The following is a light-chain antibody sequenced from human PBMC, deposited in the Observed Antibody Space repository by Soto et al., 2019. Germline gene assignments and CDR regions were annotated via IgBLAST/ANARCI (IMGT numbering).Light chain of an antibody. Sequence: QSALTQPASVSGSPGQSITISCTGTSSDVGGYNYVSWYQQHPGKAPKVMIFEVSNRPSGVSNRFSGSKSGNTASLTISGLQAEDEAVYYCSSYTSSSTRIFGGGTKVTVL. V-gene: IGLV2-14*01. CDR1: SSDVGGYNY. CDR2: EVS. J-gene: IGLJ2*01. CDR3: SSYTSSSTRI.